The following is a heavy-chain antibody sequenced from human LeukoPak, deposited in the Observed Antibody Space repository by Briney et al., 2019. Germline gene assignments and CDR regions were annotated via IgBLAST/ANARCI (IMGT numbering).Heavy chain of an antibody. CDR2: IYHSGST. Sequence: PSGTLSLTCAVSGGSISSSNWWSWVRQPPGKGLEWIGEIYHSGSTNYNPSLKSRVTISVDTSKNQFSLKLSSVTAADTAVYYCASLRSPDNYYYYYGMDVWGQGTTVTVSS. CDR1: GGSISSSNW. CDR3: ASLRSPDNYYYYYGMDV. J-gene: IGHJ6*02. V-gene: IGHV4-4*02.